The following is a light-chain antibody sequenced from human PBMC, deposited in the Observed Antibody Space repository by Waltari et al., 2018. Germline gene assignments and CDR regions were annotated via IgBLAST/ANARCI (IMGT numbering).Light chain of an antibody. J-gene: IGKJ1*01. CDR2: GAS. CDR3: QQYNKWPPWA. CDR1: QSVSSN. Sequence: EIVITQSPAPLSVSPGESATLSCRASQSVSSNLAWDQQKPGQAPRLPIYGASTRATGIPARFSGSGSGTDFTLTISSLQSEDFALYYCQQYNKWPPWAFGQGTKVEIK. V-gene: IGKV3-15*01.